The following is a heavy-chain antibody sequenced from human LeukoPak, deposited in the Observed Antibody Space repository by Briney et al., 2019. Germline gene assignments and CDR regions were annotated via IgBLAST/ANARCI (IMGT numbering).Heavy chain of an antibody. J-gene: IGHJ5*02. Sequence: GGSLRLSCAASGFTFSSYWMHWVRQAPGKGLEWVSGISGSGGDSYYADAVKGRFTISRDNSKNTLFLQMNSLRAEDTAVYYCAKDLWGENWFDPWGPGSLVIVSS. CDR3: AKDLWGENWFDP. V-gene: IGHV3-23*01. CDR1: GFTFSSYW. CDR2: ISGSGGDS. D-gene: IGHD7-27*01.